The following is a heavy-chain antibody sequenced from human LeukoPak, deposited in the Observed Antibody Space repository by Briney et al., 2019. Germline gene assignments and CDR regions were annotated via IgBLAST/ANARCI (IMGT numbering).Heavy chain of an antibody. CDR3: ASDPPYTSSSAW. J-gene: IGHJ4*02. V-gene: IGHV1-58*01. CDR1: GFTFTSTA. D-gene: IGHD2-2*01. CDR2: ILGGSGNT. Sequence: ASVKVSCKASGFTFTSTAVQWVRQARGQRLEWIGWILGGSGNTNYAQMFQERVTLTWDVSTSTAYMVLSSLRSEDTAIYYCASDPPYTSSSAWWGQGTLVTVSS.